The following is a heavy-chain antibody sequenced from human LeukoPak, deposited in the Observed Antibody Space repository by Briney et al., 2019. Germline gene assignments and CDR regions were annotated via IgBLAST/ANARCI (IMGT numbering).Heavy chain of an antibody. CDR2: VYNSGST. J-gene: IGHJ4*02. Sequence: PSETLSLTCTVSGGSISNYYWSWIRQPPGKGLEWLGYVYNSGSTHYNPSLKSRVTISADTSKNQFSLTLTSVTAADTAVYYCARSGGTWSYNYWGQGTLVAVSS. V-gene: IGHV4-59*01. D-gene: IGHD1-26*01. CDR1: GGSISNYY. CDR3: ARSGGTWSYNY.